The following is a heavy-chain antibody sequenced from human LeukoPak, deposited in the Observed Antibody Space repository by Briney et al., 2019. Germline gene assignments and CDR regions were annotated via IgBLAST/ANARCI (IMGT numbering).Heavy chain of an antibody. CDR3: AKDLGWELPAEAY. CDR1: GFTFNNYE. Sequence: GGSLRLSCAASGFTFNNYEMNWVRQAPGKGLEWISYISSSGSTKYSADSVKGRFTISRDNAKNSLYLQMNSLRAEDTAMYYCAKDLGWELPAEAYWGQGILVTVSS. J-gene: IGHJ4*02. V-gene: IGHV3-48*03. CDR2: ISSSGSTK. D-gene: IGHD1-26*01.